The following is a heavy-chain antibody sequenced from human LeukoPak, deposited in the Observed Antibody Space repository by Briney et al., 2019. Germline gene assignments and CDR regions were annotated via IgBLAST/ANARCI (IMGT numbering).Heavy chain of an antibody. D-gene: IGHD3-3*01. J-gene: IGHJ4*02. Sequence: GGSLRLSCAASGFTFSSYAMSWVRQAPGKGPEWVSAISGSGGSTYYADSVKGRFTISRDNSKNTLYLQMNSLRAEDTAVYYCAKDFHRITIFGVVTLTLDYWGQGTLVTVSS. CDR2: ISGSGGST. CDR3: AKDFHRITIFGVVTLTLDY. CDR1: GFTFSSYA. V-gene: IGHV3-23*01.